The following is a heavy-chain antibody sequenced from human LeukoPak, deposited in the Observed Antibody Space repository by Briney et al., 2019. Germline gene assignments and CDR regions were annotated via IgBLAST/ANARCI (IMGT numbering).Heavy chain of an antibody. D-gene: IGHD4/OR15-4a*01. Sequence: GVTLRLSCAASGFAFSTNGMSWVRQAPGKGLEWVSFIYSDNTHYSDSVKGRFTISRDNSKNTLYLQMNSLGAEDTAVYYCARRAGAYSHPYDYWGQGTLVTVSS. CDR1: GFAFSTNG. V-gene: IGHV3-53*01. CDR2: IYSDNT. J-gene: IGHJ4*02. CDR3: ARRAGAYSHPYDY.